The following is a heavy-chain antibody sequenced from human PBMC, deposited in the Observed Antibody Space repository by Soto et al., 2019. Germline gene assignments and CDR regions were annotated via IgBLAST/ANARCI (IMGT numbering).Heavy chain of an antibody. CDR3: ARVVSGSYFDC. V-gene: IGHV4-31*01. Sequence: QVQLEESGPGLVKASQTLSLTCTVSGGPISTGGHFWSWIRQHPKKGLEWIGYIYYSGTTHYNASLKSTATVSVDTSKNQFSLKLTSVTAADTAVYYCARVVSGSYFDCWGQGTMVTVSS. CDR2: IYYSGTT. J-gene: IGHJ4*02. CDR1: GGPISTGGHF. D-gene: IGHD1-26*01.